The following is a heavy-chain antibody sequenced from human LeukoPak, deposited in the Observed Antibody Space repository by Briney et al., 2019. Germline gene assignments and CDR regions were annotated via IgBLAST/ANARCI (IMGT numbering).Heavy chain of an antibody. CDR2: ISESGGNT. V-gene: IGHV3-23*01. J-gene: IGHJ4*02. D-gene: IGHD6-6*01. Sequence: GGSLRLSCAASGFTFYTYSMNWVRQAPGKGLEWVSDISESGGNTFYADSVKGRFTISRDNSKNTLFLQMNSLRAEDTAVYYCAVSARVERVWHYFNYWGQGNLVTVSS. CDR3: AVSARVERVWHYFNY. CDR1: GFTFYTYS.